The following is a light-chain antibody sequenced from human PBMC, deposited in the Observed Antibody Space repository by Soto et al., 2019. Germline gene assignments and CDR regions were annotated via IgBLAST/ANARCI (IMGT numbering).Light chain of an antibody. CDR1: QAISTY. CDR2: PAS. V-gene: IGKV1-9*01. J-gene: IGKJ2*01. CDR3: QQLRTYPYT. Sequence: DIHLTQSPSFLSASVGDRVTVTCRASQAISTYLAWFQQKPGKAPQLLVYPASTLQGGVPSRFSGRGSGTEFSLTISSLQPEDFATYYCQQLRTYPYTLGQGTKLDIK.